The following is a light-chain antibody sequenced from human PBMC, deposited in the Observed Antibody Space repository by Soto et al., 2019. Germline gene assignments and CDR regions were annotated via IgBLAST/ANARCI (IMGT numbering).Light chain of an antibody. V-gene: IGKV1-5*03. CDR3: QQYYIYPPA. Sequence: DIQMTQSPSTLSASVGDGVTITCRASHSIRSYLAWYQQIPGKAPKLLIHRASYLESGVPSRFSGSGSETDFTLAIGSLQPEDSATYFCQQYYIYPPAFGPGTKVQIK. CDR1: HSIRSY. CDR2: RAS. J-gene: IGKJ3*01.